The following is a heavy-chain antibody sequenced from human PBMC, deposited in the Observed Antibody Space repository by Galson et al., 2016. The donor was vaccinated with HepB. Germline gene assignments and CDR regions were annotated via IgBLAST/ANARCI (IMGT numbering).Heavy chain of an antibody. CDR1: GSNLNELS. CDR2: FDTEDGKM. D-gene: IGHD4-17*01. V-gene: IGHV1-24*01. J-gene: IGHJ5*02. Sequence: SVKVSCKVSGSNLNELSIHWVRQAPGKGLEWMGGFDTEDGKMIYAQRFRGRVTMTEDTSTDTAYMELSSLRSEDTAIYYCTSAPLLPYGTNVRGWVDPWGQG. CDR3: TSAPLLPYGTNVRGWVDP.